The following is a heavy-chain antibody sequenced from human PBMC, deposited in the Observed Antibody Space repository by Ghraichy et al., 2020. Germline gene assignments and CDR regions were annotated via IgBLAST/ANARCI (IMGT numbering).Heavy chain of an antibody. CDR3: ARVSRRSYSESCALGR. CDR1: GFTFTTYW. J-gene: IGHJ4*02. CDR2: IHRDGSEK. D-gene: IGHD3-22*01. V-gene: IGHV3-7*01. Sequence: GGSLRLSCAASGFTFTTYWMTWVRQAPGKGLEWVANIHRDGSEKYYVDSVKGRFTISRDNAKNSLYLQMNSLRAEDTAVYYCARVSRRSYSESCALGRWGQGTLVTVSS.